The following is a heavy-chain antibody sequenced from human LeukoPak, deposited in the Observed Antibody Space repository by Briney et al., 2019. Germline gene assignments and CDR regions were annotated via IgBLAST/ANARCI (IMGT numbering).Heavy chain of an antibody. CDR2: ISGSGGST. CDR1: GFTFSSYA. Sequence: PGGSLRLSCAASGFTFSSYAMSWVRQAPGKGLEWVSAISGSGGSTYYADSVKGRFTISRDNSKNTLYLQMNSLRAEATAVYYWGKKPPPPGQRYFQHWGQGTLVTVSS. V-gene: IGHV3-23*01. CDR3: GKKPPPPGQRYFQH. J-gene: IGHJ1*01.